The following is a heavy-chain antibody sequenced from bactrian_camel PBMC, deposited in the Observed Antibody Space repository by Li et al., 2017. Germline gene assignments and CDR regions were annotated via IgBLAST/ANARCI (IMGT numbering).Heavy chain of an antibody. Sequence: DVQLVESGGGLVQPGGSLRLSCVASGFAFRNSVMSWVRQAPGKGLEWVSGINQNGGATVYADSVKGRFTMARDNAKNTLYLQMNSLKTDDTAVYYCATVGWLWMFGYWGQGTQVTVS. CDR2: INQNGGAT. CDR3: ATVGWLWMFGY. CDR1: GFAFRNSV. V-gene: IGHV3S40*01. J-gene: IGHJ6*01. D-gene: IGHD3*01.